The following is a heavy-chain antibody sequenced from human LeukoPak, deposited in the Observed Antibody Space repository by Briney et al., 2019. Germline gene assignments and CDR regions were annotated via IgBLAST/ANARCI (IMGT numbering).Heavy chain of an antibody. D-gene: IGHD2-2*01. J-gene: IGHJ4*02. Sequence: SETLSLTCSVSGVSINSSPNYWGWIRQTPGKGLGLIGSVSYSGTFYNSPSLRGRVSITVDTSKNQFSLRLTSVTAADTAVYYCARLRYSSSWPLDSWGQGTLVTVSS. CDR3: ARLRYSSSWPLDS. CDR2: VSYSGTF. V-gene: IGHV4-39*01. CDR1: GVSINSSPNY.